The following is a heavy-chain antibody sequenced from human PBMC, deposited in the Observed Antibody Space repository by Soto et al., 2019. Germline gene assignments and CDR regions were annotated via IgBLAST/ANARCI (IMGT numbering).Heavy chain of an antibody. CDR3: ARVGGFPPRSSSWNYEGYYYMDV. CDR1: GGSISSYY. Sequence: SETLSLTCTVSGGSISSYYWSWIRQPPGKGLEWIGYIYYSGSTNYNPSLKSRVTISVDTSKNQFSLKLSSVTAADTAVYYCARVGGFPPRSSSWNYEGYYYMDVWGKGTTVTVSS. CDR2: IYYSGST. D-gene: IGHD6-13*01. J-gene: IGHJ6*03. V-gene: IGHV4-59*01.